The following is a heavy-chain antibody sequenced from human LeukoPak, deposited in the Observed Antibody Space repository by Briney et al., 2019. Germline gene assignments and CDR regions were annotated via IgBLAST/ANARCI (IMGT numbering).Heavy chain of an antibody. D-gene: IGHD5-18*01. CDR1: GFTFSSYD. J-gene: IGHJ4*02. Sequence: GGSLRLSCAASGFTFSSYDMRWVGQAPGKGGEGVSDISGSGGSTYYEDSVKGRFTISRNNSKNTLYLQMNSLRAEDTAVYYCAKRGGIQLWPWYYFDYWGQGTLVTVSS. V-gene: IGHV3-23*01. CDR2: ISGSGGST. CDR3: AKRGGIQLWPWYYFDY.